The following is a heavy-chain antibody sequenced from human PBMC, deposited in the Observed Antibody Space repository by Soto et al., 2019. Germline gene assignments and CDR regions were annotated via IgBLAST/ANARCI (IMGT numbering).Heavy chain of an antibody. CDR3: VRDFRGAVAGSEFDH. Sequence: GGSLRLSCAASGISFVSYWMHWVRQVPGEGLAWVSRINGNADNSDYADSVKGRFTISRDNATNRLYLQMDSLRADDTGVYYCVRDFRGAVAGSEFDHWGQGTLVTVSS. D-gene: IGHD6-19*01. CDR1: GISFVSYW. CDR2: INGNADNS. V-gene: IGHV3-74*01. J-gene: IGHJ4*02.